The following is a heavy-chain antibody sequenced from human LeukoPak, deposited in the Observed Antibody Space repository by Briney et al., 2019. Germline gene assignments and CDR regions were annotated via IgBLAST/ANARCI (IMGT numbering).Heavy chain of an antibody. J-gene: IGHJ4*02. CDR3: ARGRRRLAAAGATPPAPYFDY. D-gene: IGHD6-13*01. CDR2: ISSSSSYI. V-gene: IGHV3-21*01. Sequence: GGSLRLSCAASGFTFSSYEMNWVRQAPGKGLEWVLSISSSSSYIYYADAVKGRFAISRDNAKNSLYLQMNSLRADDTAVYYCARGRRRLAAAGATPPAPYFDYWGQGTLVTVSS. CDR1: GFTFSSYE.